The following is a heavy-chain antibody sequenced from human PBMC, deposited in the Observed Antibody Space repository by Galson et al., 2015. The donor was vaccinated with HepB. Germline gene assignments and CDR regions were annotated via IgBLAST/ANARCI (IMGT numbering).Heavy chain of an antibody. D-gene: IGHD2-15*01. Sequence: SAKVSCKASGYTFTSSTISWVRQAPGQGLEWMGWISGYNGNTNYAQKFQGRLTMTTDTSTTTAYMELSSLRSDDTAVYYCARGVGYCSGGTCSLFDPWGREPWSSSPQ. V-gene: IGHV1-18*01. J-gene: IGHJ5*02. CDR3: ARGVGYCSGGTCSLFDP. CDR2: ISGYNGNT. CDR1: GYTFTSST.